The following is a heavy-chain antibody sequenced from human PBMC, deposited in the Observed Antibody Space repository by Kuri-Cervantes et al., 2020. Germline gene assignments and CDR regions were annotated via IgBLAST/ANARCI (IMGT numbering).Heavy chain of an antibody. CDR3: ATDANASGWTNDAFDI. CDR2: IYYSGYT. D-gene: IGHD6-19*01. V-gene: IGHV4-59*03. Sequence: SETLSLTCSVSGGSINNYFWNWIRQPPGKGLEWIGYIYYSGYTNYNPSLKSRVTISIDKSKNQFSLKLRSVAAADTAVYYCATDANASGWTNDAFDIWGQGTMVTVSS. CDR1: GGSINNYF. J-gene: IGHJ3*02.